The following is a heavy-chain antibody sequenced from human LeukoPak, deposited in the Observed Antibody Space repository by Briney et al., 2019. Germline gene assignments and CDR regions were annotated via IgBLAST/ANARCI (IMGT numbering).Heavy chain of an antibody. CDR3: AREGSSSYGMDV. D-gene: IGHD6-6*01. Sequence: GGSLRLSCAASGFTFSSYCMSWVRQAPGKGLEWVANIKQDGSEKYYVDSVKGRFTISRDNAKNSLYLQMNSLRAEDTAVYYCAREGSSSYGMDVWGKGTTVTVSS. CDR1: GFTFSSYC. V-gene: IGHV3-7*03. CDR2: IKQDGSEK. J-gene: IGHJ6*04.